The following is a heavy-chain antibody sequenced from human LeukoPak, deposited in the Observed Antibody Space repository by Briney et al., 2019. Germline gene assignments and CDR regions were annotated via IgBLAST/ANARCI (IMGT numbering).Heavy chain of an antibody. D-gene: IGHD2-15*01. CDR1: GFTFSSYW. Sequence: PGGSLRLSCAASGFTFSSYWMSWVRQAPGKGLEWVANIKQDGSEKYYVDSVKGRFTISRDNAKNSLYLQMNSLRAEDTAVYYCARDPLTVAVPNWFDPWGQGTLVTVSS. CDR3: ARDPLTVAVPNWFDP. V-gene: IGHV3-7*01. CDR2: IKQDGSEK. J-gene: IGHJ5*02.